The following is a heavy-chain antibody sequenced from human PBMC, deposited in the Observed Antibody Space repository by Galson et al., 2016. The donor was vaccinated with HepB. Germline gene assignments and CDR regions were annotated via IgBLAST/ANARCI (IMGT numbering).Heavy chain of an antibody. Sequence: PALVKPTQTLTLTCTFSGFSLSTRGVGVGWIRQPPGKALEWLALIYWDDEKRYSPSLKNRLTITKDTSKNHVVLTMTNVDPVDTGTYYCARTYSSALFLYYFDYWGQGTLVTVSS. D-gene: IGHD6-19*01. CDR2: IYWDDEK. V-gene: IGHV2-5*02. J-gene: IGHJ4*02. CDR3: ARTYSSALFLYYFDY. CDR1: GFSLSTRGVG.